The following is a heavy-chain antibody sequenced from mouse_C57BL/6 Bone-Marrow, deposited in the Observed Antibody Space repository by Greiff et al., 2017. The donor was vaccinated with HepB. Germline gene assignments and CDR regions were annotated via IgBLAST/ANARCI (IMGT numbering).Heavy chain of an antibody. CDR1: GFNIKDDY. CDR2: IDPENGDT. V-gene: IGHV14-4*01. CDR3: TTWYSNYGFAY. J-gene: IGHJ3*01. Sequence: EVQLQESGAELVRPGASVKLSCTASGFNIKDDYMHWVKQRPEQGLEWIGWIDPENGDTEYASKFQGKATITADTSSNTAYLQLSSLTSEDTAVYYCTTWYSNYGFAYWGQGTLVTVSA. D-gene: IGHD2-5*01.